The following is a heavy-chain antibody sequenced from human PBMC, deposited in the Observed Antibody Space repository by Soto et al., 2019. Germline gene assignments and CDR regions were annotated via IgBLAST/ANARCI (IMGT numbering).Heavy chain of an antibody. CDR1: GFTFSSYA. Sequence: GGSLRLSCAASGFTFSSYAMSWVRQAPGKGLEWVSAISGSGGSTYYADSVKGRFTISRDNSKNTLYLQMNSLRAEDTAVYYCAKGRHCSGGSCYRVYYYYYMDVWGKGTTVTVS. CDR3: AKGRHCSGGSCYRVYYYYYMDV. J-gene: IGHJ6*03. CDR2: ISGSGGST. V-gene: IGHV3-23*01. D-gene: IGHD2-15*01.